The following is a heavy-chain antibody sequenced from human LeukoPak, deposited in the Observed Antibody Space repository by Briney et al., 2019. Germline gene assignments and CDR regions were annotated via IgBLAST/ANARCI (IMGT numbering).Heavy chain of an antibody. J-gene: IGHJ3*02. Sequence: ASVKVSCKASGYTFTSYDINWVRQATGQGLEWMGWMNPNSGNTGYAQKFQGRVTMTRNTSISTAYMELSRLRSDDTAVYYCARDIKVAGNDAFDIWGQGTMVTVSS. CDR2: MNPNSGNT. D-gene: IGHD2-15*01. CDR1: GYTFTSYD. CDR3: ARDIKVAGNDAFDI. V-gene: IGHV1-8*01.